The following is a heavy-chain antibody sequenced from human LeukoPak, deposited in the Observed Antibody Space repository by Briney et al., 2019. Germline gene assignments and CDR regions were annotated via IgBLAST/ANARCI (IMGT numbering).Heavy chain of an antibody. V-gene: IGHV1-69*02. J-gene: IGHJ4*02. D-gene: IGHD2-2*01. CDR2: IIPIFGIA. CDR3: ARGVYCSSTSCYGSLFDY. CDR1: GGTFSSYT. Sequence: ASVKVSCKASGGTFSSYTISWVRQAPGQGLEWMGRIIPIFGIANYAQKFQGRVTITADKSTSTAYMELSSLRSEDTAVYYCARGVYCSSTSCYGSLFDYWGQGTLVTVSS.